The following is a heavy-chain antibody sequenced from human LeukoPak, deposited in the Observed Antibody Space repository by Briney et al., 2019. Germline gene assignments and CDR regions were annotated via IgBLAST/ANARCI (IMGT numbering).Heavy chain of an antibody. J-gene: IGHJ6*03. CDR1: GFTFSSYW. CDR2: INQDGNKK. CDR3: ARYGGYYMDV. D-gene: IGHD4-23*01. V-gene: IGHV3-7*01. Sequence: GGSLRLSCAVSGFTFSSYWMTWVRQAPGRGLEWVANINQDGNKKYCVDSVKGRFTISRDNAENSLYLQMNSLRAEDTAVYYCARYGGYYMDVWGKGTTVTVSS.